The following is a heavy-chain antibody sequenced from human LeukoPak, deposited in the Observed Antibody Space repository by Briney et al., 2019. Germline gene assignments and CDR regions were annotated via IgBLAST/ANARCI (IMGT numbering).Heavy chain of an antibody. Sequence: ASVKVSCKASGYTFTGYYMHWVRQAPGQGLEWMGWINPNSGGTNYAQKFQGRVTMTRDTSISTAYMELSRLRSDDTAVYYCARFHYSTSNPRVVFDYWGQGTLVTVPS. CDR3: ARFHYSTSNPRVVFDY. CDR2: INPNSGGT. CDR1: GYTFTGYY. D-gene: IGHD4-11*01. J-gene: IGHJ4*02. V-gene: IGHV1-2*02.